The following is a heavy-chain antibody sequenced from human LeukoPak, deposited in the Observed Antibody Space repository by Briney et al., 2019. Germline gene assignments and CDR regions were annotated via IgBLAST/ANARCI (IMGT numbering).Heavy chain of an antibody. D-gene: IGHD3-3*01. CDR1: GFTFSSYW. Sequence: PGGSLRLSCAASGFTFSSYWMSWVRQAPGKGLEWVANIKQDGSEKYYVDSVKGRFTISRDNAKNSLYLQMNSLRAEDTAVYYCARESDVLRFLEWLSPIPYFDYWGQGTLVTASS. CDR3: ARESDVLRFLEWLSPIPYFDY. J-gene: IGHJ4*02. CDR2: IKQDGSEK. V-gene: IGHV3-7*01.